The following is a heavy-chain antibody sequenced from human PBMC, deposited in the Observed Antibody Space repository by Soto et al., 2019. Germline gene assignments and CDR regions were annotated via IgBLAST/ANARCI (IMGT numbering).Heavy chain of an antibody. CDR1: GGTFSSYR. CDR3: VRDSGAKLSSS. J-gene: IGHJ4*02. V-gene: IGHV1-69*13. CDR2: IVPIYRTA. Sequence: SLKVSCKASGGTFSSYRINWVRQAPGQGLEWVGGIVPIYRTADYAQKFQGRVAITADESARTSYMELRSLKSQDTAAYYCVRDSGAKLSSSWGQGTLVTVSS. D-gene: IGHD6-13*01.